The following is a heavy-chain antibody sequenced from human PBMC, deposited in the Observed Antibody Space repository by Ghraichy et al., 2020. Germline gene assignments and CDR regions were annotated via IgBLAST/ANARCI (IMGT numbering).Heavy chain of an antibody. CDR2: ISSSSSYI. V-gene: IGHV3-21*01. D-gene: IGHD3-3*01. Sequence: GESLNISCAASGFTFSSYSMNWVRQAPGKGLEWVSSISSSSSYIYYADSLKGRFTISRDNAKNSLYLQMNSLRAEDTAVYYCARDGGTYDFWSGYYPSRGYYYYGMDVWGQGTTVTVSS. J-gene: IGHJ6*02. CDR3: ARDGGTYDFWSGYYPSRGYYYYGMDV. CDR1: GFTFSSYS.